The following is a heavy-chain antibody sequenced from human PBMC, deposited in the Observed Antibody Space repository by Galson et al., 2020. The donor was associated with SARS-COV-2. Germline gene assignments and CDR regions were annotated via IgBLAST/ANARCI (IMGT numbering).Heavy chain of an antibody. J-gene: IGHJ3*01. CDR3: AKDAAVLCSSGWCPGGCDV. CDR1: GFTFRNYG. D-gene: IGHD6-19*01. Sequence: GGSLRLSCPASGFTFRNYGMHWVRQAPGKGLQWVAFIRFDRSNEYYADSVKGRFTVSRDNSKNTLYLQMNSLGLEDTAVYICAKDAAVLCSSGWCPGGCDVWGRVTMVTVSS. V-gene: IGHV3-30*02. CDR2: IRFDRSNE.